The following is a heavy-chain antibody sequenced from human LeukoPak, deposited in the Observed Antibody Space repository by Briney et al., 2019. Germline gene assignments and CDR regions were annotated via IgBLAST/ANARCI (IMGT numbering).Heavy chain of an antibody. V-gene: IGHV3-74*01. D-gene: IGHD3-10*01. J-gene: IGHJ4*02. Sequence: GGSLRLSCVASGYPFTTYLMHWVRQAPGKGLVWVSRINEDGSSTSYAESVRGRFTISRDNAKNTLYLQMNILRAEDAAVYYCTRDTFGARDSWGQGTLVTVSS. CDR1: GYPFTTYL. CDR2: INEDGSST. CDR3: TRDTFGARDS.